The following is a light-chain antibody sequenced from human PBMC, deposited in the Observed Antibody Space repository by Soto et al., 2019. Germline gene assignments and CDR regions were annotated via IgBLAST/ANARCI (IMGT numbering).Light chain of an antibody. V-gene: IGKV1-5*03. CDR2: KAS. CDR1: QSISSW. Sequence: DIQMTQSPSTLSASVGDRVTITCRASQSISSWLAWYQQKPGKAPKLLIYKASSLESGVPSRFSGSGSGTEFTLTISSLQPDDFATYHCQQYNSYWTFGQGTK. J-gene: IGKJ1*01. CDR3: QQYNSYWT.